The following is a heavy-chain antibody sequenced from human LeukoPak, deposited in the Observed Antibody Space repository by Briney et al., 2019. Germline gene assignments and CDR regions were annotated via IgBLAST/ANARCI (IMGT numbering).Heavy chain of an antibody. CDR2: IKQDGSEK. CDR1: GFTFSSYW. Sequence: GGSLRLSCAASGFTFSSYWMSWVRQAPGKGLEWMANIKQDGSEKYYVDSVKGRFTISRDNAKNSLYLQMNSLRAEDTAVYYCARSITSRGYCSSTSCYKWGFYYYYYMDVWGKGTTVTVSS. V-gene: IGHV3-7*01. D-gene: IGHD2-2*02. J-gene: IGHJ6*03. CDR3: ARSITSRGYCSSTSCYKWGFYYYYYMDV.